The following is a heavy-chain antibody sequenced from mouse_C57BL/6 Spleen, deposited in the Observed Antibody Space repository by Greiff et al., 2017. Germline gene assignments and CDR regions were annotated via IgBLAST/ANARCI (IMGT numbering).Heavy chain of an antibody. CDR3: ARSYYGSSYWYFDV. CDR1: GYSFTDYN. J-gene: IGHJ1*03. CDR2: INPNYGTT. V-gene: IGHV1-39*01. D-gene: IGHD1-1*01. Sequence: VQLQESGPELVKPGASVKISCKASGYSFTDYNMNWVKQSNGKSLEWIGVINPNYGTTSYNQKFKGKATLTVDQSSSTAYMQLNSLTSEDSAVYYCARSYYGSSYWYFDVWGTGTTVTVSS.